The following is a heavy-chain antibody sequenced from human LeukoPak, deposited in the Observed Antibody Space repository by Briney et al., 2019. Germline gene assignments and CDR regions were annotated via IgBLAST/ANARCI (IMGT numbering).Heavy chain of an antibody. J-gene: IGHJ3*02. D-gene: IGHD6-6*01. CDR3: AREYSSSSDAFDI. Sequence: GGGLRLSCAAPGFTFSSYAMHWGRPAPGKGRGWVAVIWYDGSNKYYADSVKGRFTISRDNSKNTLYLQMNSLRAEDTAVYYCAREYSSSSDAFDIWGQGTMVTVSS. CDR1: GFTFSSYA. CDR2: IWYDGSNK. V-gene: IGHV3-33*08.